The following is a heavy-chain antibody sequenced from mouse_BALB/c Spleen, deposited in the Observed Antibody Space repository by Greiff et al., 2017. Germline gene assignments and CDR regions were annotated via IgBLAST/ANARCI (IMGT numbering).Heavy chain of an antibody. CDR2: ISSGGSYT. CDR1: GFTFSSYG. D-gene: IGHD1-1*01. V-gene: IGHV5-6*02. CDR3: ASLITTVGLFDY. J-gene: IGHJ2*01. Sequence: KLMESGGDLVKPGGSLKLSCAASGFTFSSYGMSWVRQTPDKRLEWVATISSGGSYTYYPDSVKGRFTISRDNAKNTLYLQMSSLKSEDTAMYYCASLITTVGLFDYWGQGTTLTVSS.